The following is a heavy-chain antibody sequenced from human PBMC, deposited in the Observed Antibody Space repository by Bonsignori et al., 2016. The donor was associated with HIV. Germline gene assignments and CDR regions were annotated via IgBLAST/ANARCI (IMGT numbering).Heavy chain of an antibody. D-gene: IGHD3-3*01. J-gene: IGHJ3*02. V-gene: IGHV4-59*01. CDR2: IYNTGIT. CDR3: AREWSAFDI. Sequence: RQAPGKGLEWIALIYNTGITTYNPSLQSRVSISIDTSRNQFSLKLTSVTAADTAVYYCAREWSAFDIWGHGTLVTVSS.